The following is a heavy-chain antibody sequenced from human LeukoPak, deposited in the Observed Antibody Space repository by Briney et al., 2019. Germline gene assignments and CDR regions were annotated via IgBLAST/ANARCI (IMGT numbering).Heavy chain of an antibody. V-gene: IGHV3-9*01. D-gene: IGHD1-26*01. CDR1: GFTFDDYA. J-gene: IGHJ6*02. CDR2: ISWNSGSI. CDR3: AKDITRESGYGMDV. Sequence: GRSLRLSCAASGFTFDDYAMHWVRQAPGKGLEWVSGISWNSGSIGYADSVKGRFTISRDNAKNSLYLQMNSLRAEDTALYYCAKDITRESGYGMDVWGQGTTVTVSS.